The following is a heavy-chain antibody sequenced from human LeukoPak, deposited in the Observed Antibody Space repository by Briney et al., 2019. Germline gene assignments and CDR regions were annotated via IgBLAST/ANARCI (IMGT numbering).Heavy chain of an antibody. CDR1: GGSISSYY. Sequence: SETLSLTCTVSGGSISSYYWSWIRQPPGKGLEWIGYIYYSGSTNYNPSLKSRVTISVDTSKNQFSLKLSSVTAADTAVYYCARGFRYNWFDPWGQGTLVTVSS. CDR2: IYYSGST. V-gene: IGHV4-59*12. CDR3: ARGFRYNWFDP. J-gene: IGHJ5*02.